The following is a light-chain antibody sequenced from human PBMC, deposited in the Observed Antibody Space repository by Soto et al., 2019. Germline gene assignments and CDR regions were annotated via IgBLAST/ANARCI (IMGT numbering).Light chain of an antibody. Sequence: QSALTQPASVSGSLGQSITISCTGTSSDIGGYNYVSWYQQYPGKAPKLIIYDVSNRPSGVSNRFSGSKSGNAASLTISGLQAEDEADYYCSSYTTSSSLVVFGGGTKLTVL. V-gene: IGLV2-14*03. CDR3: SSYTTSSSLVV. CDR2: DVS. CDR1: SSDIGGYNY. J-gene: IGLJ2*01.